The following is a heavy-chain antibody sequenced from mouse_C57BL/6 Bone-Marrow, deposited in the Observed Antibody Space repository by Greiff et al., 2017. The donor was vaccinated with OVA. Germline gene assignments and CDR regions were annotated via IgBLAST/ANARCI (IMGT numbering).Heavy chain of an antibody. D-gene: IGHD4-1*01. Sequence: VQLQQSGPVLVKPGASVKMSCKASGYTFTDYYMNWVKQSHGKSLEWIGVINPYNGGTSYNQKFKGKATLTVDKSSSTAYMELNSLTSEDSAVYYCARVTGTKAYWGQGTLVTVSA. V-gene: IGHV1-19*01. J-gene: IGHJ3*01. CDR3: ARVTGTKAY. CDR2: INPYNGGT. CDR1: GYTFTDYY.